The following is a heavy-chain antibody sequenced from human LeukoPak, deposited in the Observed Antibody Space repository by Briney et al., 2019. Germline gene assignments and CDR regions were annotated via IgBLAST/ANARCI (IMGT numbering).Heavy chain of an antibody. V-gene: IGHV1-46*01. Sequence: ASVKVSCKASGYTFTSYYTHWVRQAPGQGLEWMGIINPSGGSTSYAQKFQGRVTMTRDTSTSTVYMELSSLRSEDTAVYYCARDRQEYQLLSDYYGMDVWGKGTTVTVSS. CDR1: GYTFTSYY. D-gene: IGHD2-2*01. J-gene: IGHJ6*04. CDR2: INPSGGST. CDR3: ARDRQEYQLLSDYYGMDV.